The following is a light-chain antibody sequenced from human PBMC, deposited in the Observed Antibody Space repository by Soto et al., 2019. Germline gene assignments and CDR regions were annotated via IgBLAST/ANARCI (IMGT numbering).Light chain of an antibody. V-gene: IGKV1-5*01. Sequence: DIQMTQSPSTLSASVGDRVTITCRASQTIGSWLAWYQQKPGTAPKLLIYDASTLESGVPSRFSGSGSGTEFTLTISSLQPDDFATYYCQHYNSYSEAFGQGTKVDI. J-gene: IGKJ1*01. CDR1: QTIGSW. CDR3: QHYNSYSEA. CDR2: DAS.